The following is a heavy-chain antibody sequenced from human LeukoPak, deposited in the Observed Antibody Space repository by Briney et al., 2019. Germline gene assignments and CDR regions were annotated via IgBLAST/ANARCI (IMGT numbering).Heavy chain of an antibody. J-gene: IGHJ4*02. CDR2: IYYSGST. V-gene: IGHV4-61*01. CDR3: ARAVSSGWYPYYFDY. D-gene: IGHD6-19*01. CDR1: GGPVSSGSYY. Sequence: SETLSLTCTVSGGPVSSGSYYWSWIRQPPGKGLEWIGYIYYSGSTNYNPSLKSRVTISVDTSKNQFSLKLSSVTAADTAVYYCARAVSSGWYPYYFDYWGQGTLVTVSS.